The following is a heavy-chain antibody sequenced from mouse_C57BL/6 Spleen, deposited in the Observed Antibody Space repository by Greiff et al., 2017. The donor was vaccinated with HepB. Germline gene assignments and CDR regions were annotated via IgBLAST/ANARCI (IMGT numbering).Heavy chain of an antibody. Sequence: QVQLQQPGAELVKPGASVKLSCKASGYTFTSYWLTWVKQRPGQGLEWIGDIFPGSGSTNYNEKFKSKVTLTVDTSSITDYMQLSSLTSEDSAVYYCARYDYDSYWGQGTTLTVSS. CDR1: GYTFTSYW. CDR2: IFPGSGST. V-gene: IGHV1-55*01. D-gene: IGHD2-4*01. J-gene: IGHJ2*01. CDR3: ARYDYDSY.